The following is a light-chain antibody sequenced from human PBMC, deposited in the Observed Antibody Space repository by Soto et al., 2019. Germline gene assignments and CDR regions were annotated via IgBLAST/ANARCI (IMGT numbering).Light chain of an antibody. Sequence: QSALTQPASVSGSPGQSIAIFCTGTSSDVGSYNSVSWYQQHPGKAPKLMIYEGSKRPSGVSDRFSGSKSGNTASLTISGLQAEDEADYSCCSYAGNPYVFGTGTKLTVL. V-gene: IGLV2-23*01. CDR1: SSDVGSYNS. CDR2: EGS. CDR3: CSYAGNPYV. J-gene: IGLJ1*01.